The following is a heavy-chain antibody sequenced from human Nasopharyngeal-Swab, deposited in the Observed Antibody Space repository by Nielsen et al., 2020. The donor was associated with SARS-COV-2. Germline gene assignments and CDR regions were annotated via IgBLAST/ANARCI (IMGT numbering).Heavy chain of an antibody. Sequence: GESLKISCEGSGFTFENYAMHWVRQRPGKGLEWVSTISDSSGSIGYADSVKGRFTTSRDNSKNTLYLQMNSLRAEDTAVYYCAKTGGGLPPVAFDIWGHGTMVTVSS. J-gene: IGHJ3*02. CDR1: GFTFENYA. D-gene: IGHD2-8*02. V-gene: IGHV3-23*01. CDR2: ISDSSGSI. CDR3: AKTGGGLPPVAFDI.